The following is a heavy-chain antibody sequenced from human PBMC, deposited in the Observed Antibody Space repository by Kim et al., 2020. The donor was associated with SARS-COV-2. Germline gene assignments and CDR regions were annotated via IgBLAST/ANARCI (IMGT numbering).Heavy chain of an antibody. Sequence: SVKVSCKASGGTFSSYAISWVRQAPGQGLEWMGGIIPIFGTANYAQKFQGRVTITADESTSTAYMELSSLRSEDTAVYYCARANFEAVDRYYFDYWGQGTLVTVSS. V-gene: IGHV1-69*13. J-gene: IGHJ4*02. CDR3: ARANFEAVDRYYFDY. D-gene: IGHD6-19*01. CDR1: GGTFSSYA. CDR2: IIPIFGTA.